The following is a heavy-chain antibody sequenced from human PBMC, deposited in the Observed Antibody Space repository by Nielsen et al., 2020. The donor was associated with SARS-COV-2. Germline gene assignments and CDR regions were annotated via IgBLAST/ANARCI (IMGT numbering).Heavy chain of an antibody. CDR2: INSDGSTT. CDR1: GFTFSTYW. V-gene: IGHV3-74*01. J-gene: IGHJ3*02. CDR3: VRAGIPNAFDI. D-gene: IGHD5-18*01. Sequence: GRSLRLSCAASGFTFSTYWMHWVRQAPGKGLVWVSRINSDGSTTNYADSVKGRFTISRDNAKNTLYLQMNTLRAEDTAVYYCVRAGIPNAFDIWGQGTMVTVSS.